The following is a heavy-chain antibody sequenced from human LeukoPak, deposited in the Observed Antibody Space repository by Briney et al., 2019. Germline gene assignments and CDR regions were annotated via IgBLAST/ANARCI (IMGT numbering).Heavy chain of an antibody. Sequence: GASVTVSCKASGYTFTSYGISWVRQAPGQGLEWMGWISAYNGNTNYAQKLQGRVTMTTDTSTSTAYMELRSLRSDDTAVYYCARGRYYYDSSGPPYDYWGQGTLVTVSS. CDR3: ARGRYYYDSSGPPYDY. CDR2: ISAYNGNT. V-gene: IGHV1-18*01. CDR1: GYTFTSYG. D-gene: IGHD3-22*01. J-gene: IGHJ4*02.